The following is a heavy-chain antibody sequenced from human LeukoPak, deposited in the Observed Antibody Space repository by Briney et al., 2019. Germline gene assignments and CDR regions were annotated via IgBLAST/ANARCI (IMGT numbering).Heavy chain of an antibody. CDR2: IYYSGST. V-gene: IGHV4-59*12. D-gene: IGHD1-26*01. CDR1: GGSISSYY. J-gene: IGHJ3*02. Sequence: SETLSLTCTVSGGSISSYYWSWIRQPPGKGLEWIGYIYYSGSTNYNPSLKSRVTISVDTSKNQFSLKLSSVTAADTAVYYCARKPRHPSGSYPNDAFDIWGQGTMVTVSS. CDR3: ARKPRHPSGSYPNDAFDI.